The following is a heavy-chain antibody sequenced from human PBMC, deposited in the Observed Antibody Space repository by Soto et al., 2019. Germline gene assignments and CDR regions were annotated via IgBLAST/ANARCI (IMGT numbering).Heavy chain of an antibody. CDR1: GYTFTSYG. V-gene: IGHV1-18*04. CDR3: ARDLRITMVRGVIGQAY. D-gene: IGHD3-10*01. J-gene: IGHJ4*02. Sequence: GASVKVSCKASGYTFTSYGISWVRQAPGQGLEWMGWISAYNSNTNYAQKLQGRVTMTTDTSTSTAYMELRSLRSDDTAVYYCARDLRITMVRGVIGQAYWGQGTLVTVSS. CDR2: ISAYNSNT.